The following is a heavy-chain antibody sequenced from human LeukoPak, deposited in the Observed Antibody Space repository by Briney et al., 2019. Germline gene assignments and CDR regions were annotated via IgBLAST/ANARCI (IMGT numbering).Heavy chain of an antibody. Sequence: ASVTVSCKASGYTFTGYYMHWVRQAPGQGLEWMGWINPNSGGTNYAQKFQGRVTMTRDTSISTAYMELSRLRSDDTAVYYCARDYYCGGDCYAFDYWGQGTLVTVSS. D-gene: IGHD2-21*02. CDR3: ARDYYCGGDCYAFDY. V-gene: IGHV1-2*02. J-gene: IGHJ4*02. CDR2: INPNSGGT. CDR1: GYTFTGYY.